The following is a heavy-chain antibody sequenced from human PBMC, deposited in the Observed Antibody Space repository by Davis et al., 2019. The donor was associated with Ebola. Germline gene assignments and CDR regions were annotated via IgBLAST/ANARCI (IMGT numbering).Heavy chain of an antibody. J-gene: IGHJ4*02. CDR3: VKTGEGESGYFDY. CDR2: VSYDGSKN. V-gene: IGHV3-30*18. CDR1: GFIFSRCG. Sequence: GGSLRLSCAASGFIFSRCGMHWVRQSPGKGLEWVAVVSYDGSKNYYSDSVKGRFTISRANSKSTLYLQMNSLRVEDTAVYYCVKTGEGESGYFDYWGQGTLVTVSS. D-gene: IGHD3-10*01.